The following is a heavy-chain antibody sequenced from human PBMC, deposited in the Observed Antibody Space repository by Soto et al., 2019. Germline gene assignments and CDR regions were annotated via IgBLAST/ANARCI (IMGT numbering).Heavy chain of an antibody. V-gene: IGHV3-23*01. CDR3: AKDGLLWFGELLSSYFDY. D-gene: IGHD3-10*01. J-gene: IGHJ4*02. CDR1: GFTFSSYA. Sequence: EVQLLESGGGLVQPGGSLRLSCAASGFTFSSYAMSWVRQAPGKGLEWVSAISGSGGSTYYADSVKGRFTISRDNSKNTLYLQMNSLRAEDTAVYYCAKDGLLWFGELLSSYFDYWGQGTLVTVSS. CDR2: ISGSGGST.